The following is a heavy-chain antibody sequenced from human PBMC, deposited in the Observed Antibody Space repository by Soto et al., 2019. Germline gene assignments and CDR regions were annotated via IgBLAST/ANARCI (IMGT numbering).Heavy chain of an antibody. D-gene: IGHD1-26*01. CDR3: AKVWYSGSQAPEGIAY. J-gene: IGHJ4*02. CDR2: ISYDGSNK. CDR1: GFTFSSYG. V-gene: IGHV3-30*18. Sequence: GGSLRLSCAASGFTFSSYGIHWVRQAPGKGLEWVAVISYDGSNKYYADSVKGRFTISRDNSKNTLYLQMNSLRAEDTAVYYCAKVWYSGSQAPEGIAYWGQGTLVPVSS.